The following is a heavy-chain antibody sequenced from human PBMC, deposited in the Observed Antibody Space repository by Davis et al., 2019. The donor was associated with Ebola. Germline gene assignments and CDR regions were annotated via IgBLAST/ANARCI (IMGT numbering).Heavy chain of an antibody. CDR1: GGSFSGYY. CDR3: ARAPRGQQRGRWFDP. Sequence: MPSETLSLTCAVYGGSFSGYYWSWIRQPPGKGLEWIGEINHSGSTNYNPSLKSRVTISVDTSKNQFSLKLSPVTAADTAVYSWARAPRGQQRGRWFDPWGQGTLVTVSS. D-gene: IGHD6-13*01. V-gene: IGHV4-34*01. J-gene: IGHJ5*02. CDR2: INHSGST.